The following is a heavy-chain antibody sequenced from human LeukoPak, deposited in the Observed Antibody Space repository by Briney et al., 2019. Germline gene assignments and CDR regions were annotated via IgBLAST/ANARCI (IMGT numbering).Heavy chain of an antibody. CDR1: GFTVSSNY. CDR2: IYSGGST. J-gene: IGHJ4*02. D-gene: IGHD2-21*01. Sequence: GGSLRLSCAASGFTVSSNYMSWVRQAPGKGLEWVSVIYSGGSTYYADSVKGRFTISRDNSKNTLYLQMNSLRAEDTAVYYCARLHSGFYFDYWGQGTLVTVSS. V-gene: IGHV3-53*01. CDR3: ARLHSGFYFDY.